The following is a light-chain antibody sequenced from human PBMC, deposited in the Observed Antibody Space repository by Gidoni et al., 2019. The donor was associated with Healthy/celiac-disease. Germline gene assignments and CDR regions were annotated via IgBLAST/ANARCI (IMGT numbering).Light chain of an antibody. CDR1: QSVSSN. CDR2: GAS. J-gene: IGKJ1*01. CDR3: QQYNNWPPT. V-gene: IGKV3-15*01. Sequence: EIVMTQSPATLSVSPGERATLSCRASQSVSSNLAWYQQKPGQAPRLLIYGASTRAPGTPARFSGSGSGTEFTLTISSLQSEDFAVYYCQQYNNWPPTFGQGTKVEIK.